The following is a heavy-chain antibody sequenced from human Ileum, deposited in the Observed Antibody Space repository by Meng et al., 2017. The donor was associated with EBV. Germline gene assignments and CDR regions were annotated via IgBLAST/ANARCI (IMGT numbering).Heavy chain of an antibody. CDR3: AGDPHSWSHH. CDR2: MSYSGST. Sequence: QVALHGSVLRRVKPSETLSLACTVTGGSVCSARSFWTCIRQPPGKVLEWIGYMSYSGSTNYSPPLESRVTISVYTSKNQFSLKLSSVAAADTAVYYCAGDPHSWSHHWGQGTLVTVSS. V-gene: IGHV4-61*01. CDR1: GGSVCSARSF. J-gene: IGHJ5*02. D-gene: IGHD1-26*01.